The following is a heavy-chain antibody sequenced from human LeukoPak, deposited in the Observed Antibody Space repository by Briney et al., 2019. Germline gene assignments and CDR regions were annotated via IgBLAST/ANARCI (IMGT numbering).Heavy chain of an antibody. V-gene: IGHV1-46*01. CDR2: INPSGGST. J-gene: IGHJ6*02. CDR1: GYTFTSYY. Sequence: GASVKVSCKASGYTFTSYYMHWVRQAPGQGLEWMGIINPSGGSTSYAQKFRGRVTMTRDTSTSTVYMELSSLRSEDTAVYYCARAINPTTYYYDSSGPRADGMDVWGQGTTVTVSS. D-gene: IGHD3-22*01. CDR3: ARAINPTTYYYDSSGPRADGMDV.